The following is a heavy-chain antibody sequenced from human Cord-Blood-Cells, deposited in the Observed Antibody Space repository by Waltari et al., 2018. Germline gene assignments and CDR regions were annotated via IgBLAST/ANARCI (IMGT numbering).Heavy chain of an antibody. CDR2: GNRNSGGT. CDR1: GHTFTGYY. V-gene: IGHV1-2*02. Sequence: QVQLVQSGAEVKKSGASVKVSCTASGHTFTGYYMHWVRQAPGQGLEWRGWGNRNSGGTKYEQKFQGRVTMTGDTSMSTADRELSRLRSDDTAGYYCARDGGGAAAGYWYFDLWGRGTLVTVSS. J-gene: IGHJ2*01. CDR3: ARDGGGAAAGYWYFDL. D-gene: IGHD6-13*01.